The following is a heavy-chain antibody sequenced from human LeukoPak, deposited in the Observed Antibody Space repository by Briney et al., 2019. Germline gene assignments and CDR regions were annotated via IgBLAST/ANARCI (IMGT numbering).Heavy chain of an antibody. Sequence: SETESLTCTVSGHYHNRTSYYWRWIRQPPGKGRERISRIYYSGSTYYNPSLKSRVTTSVDTSKNQISLKLRSLTAADTAVYCWASDRLLWCGELDYWGQGTLVIVSS. D-gene: IGHD3-10*01. CDR3: ASDRLLWCGELDY. J-gene: IGHJ4*02. CDR2: IYYSGST. V-gene: IGHV4-39*07. CDR1: GHYHNRTSYY.